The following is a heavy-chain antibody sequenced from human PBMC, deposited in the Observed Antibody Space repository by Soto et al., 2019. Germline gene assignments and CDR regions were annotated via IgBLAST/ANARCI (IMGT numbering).Heavy chain of an antibody. D-gene: IGHD6-13*01. CDR3: ARALAAADSWANRFDP. V-gene: IGHV1-69*13. Sequence: ASVKVSCKASGGTFSSYAISWVRQAPGQGLEWMGGIIPIFGTANYAQKFQGRVTITADESTSTAYMELSSLRSEDTAVYYCARALAAADSWANRFDPWGQGTLVTVSS. CDR2: IIPIFGTA. CDR1: GGTFSSYA. J-gene: IGHJ5*02.